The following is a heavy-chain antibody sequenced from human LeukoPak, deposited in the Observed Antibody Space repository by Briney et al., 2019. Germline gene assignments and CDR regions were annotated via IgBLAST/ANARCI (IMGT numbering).Heavy chain of an antibody. V-gene: IGHV4-39*07. Sequence: ASETLSLTCTVSGGSISSSSYYWGWIRQPPGKGLEWIGSIYYSGSTYYNPSLKSRVTISVDTSKNQFSLKLSSVTAADTAVYYCARQEQQLIYNWFDPWGQGTLVTVSS. J-gene: IGHJ5*02. CDR1: GGSISSSSYY. D-gene: IGHD6-13*01. CDR3: ARQEQQLIYNWFDP. CDR2: IYYSGST.